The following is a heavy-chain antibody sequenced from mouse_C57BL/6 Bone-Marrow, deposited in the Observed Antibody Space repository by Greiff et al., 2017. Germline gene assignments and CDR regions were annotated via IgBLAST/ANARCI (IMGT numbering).Heavy chain of an antibody. V-gene: IGHV5-4*01. J-gene: IGHJ1*03. D-gene: IGHD1-1*01. Sequence: EVKLVESGGGLVKPGGSLNLSCPASGFTFSSYAMSWVRQTPEKSLEWVATISDGGSYTYYPDNVKGRFTISRDNDKNNLYLQMSHLKSEDTAMYYCARDRDGSSINWYFDVWGTGTTVTVSS. CDR3: ARDRDGSSINWYFDV. CDR1: GFTFSSYA. CDR2: ISDGGSYT.